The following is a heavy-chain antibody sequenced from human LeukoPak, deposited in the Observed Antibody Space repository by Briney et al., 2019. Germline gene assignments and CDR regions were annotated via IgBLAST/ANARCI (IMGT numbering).Heavy chain of an antibody. D-gene: IGHD3-10*01. J-gene: IGHJ4*02. CDR3: ARGGVVWFGDSEVDY. V-gene: IGHV3-21*01. CDR1: GFTFSSYW. CDR2: ISSSSSYI. Sequence: GGSLRLSCAASGFTFSSYWMHWVRQAPGKGLEWVSSISSSSSYIYYADSVKGRFTISRDNAKNSLYLQMNSLRAEDTAVYYCARGGVVWFGDSEVDYWGQGTLVTVSS.